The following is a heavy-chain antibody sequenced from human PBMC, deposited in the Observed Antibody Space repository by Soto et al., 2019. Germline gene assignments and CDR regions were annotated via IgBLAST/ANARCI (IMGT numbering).Heavy chain of an antibody. CDR1: GGSISSSSCY. CDR3: TIPVIAAAPARDWFDP. J-gene: IGHJ5*02. V-gene: IGHV4-39*01. Sequence: QLQLQESGPGQVKPSETLALTCTVSGGSISSSSCYWGWIRQPPGKGLEWIGSIYYSGSTYYNPSLKSRVTIAVDMHKNQFPLKLSSVTAADTAVYYCTIPVIAAAPARDWFDPWGQGTLVTVSS. D-gene: IGHD6-13*01. CDR2: IYYSGST.